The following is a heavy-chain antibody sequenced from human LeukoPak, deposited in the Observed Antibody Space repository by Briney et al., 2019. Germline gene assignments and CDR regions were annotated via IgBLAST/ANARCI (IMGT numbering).Heavy chain of an antibody. CDR2: ISYDGSNK. Sequence: PGGSLRLSCAASGFTFSNHNMDWVRQAPGKGLDWVAVISYDGSNKYYADSVKGRFSISRDKSKNTLYLQMNSLTPEDTAVYYCARQREIAAAGTLGYWGQGSLVTVSS. CDR3: ARQREIAAAGTLGY. CDR1: GFTFSNHN. D-gene: IGHD6-13*01. J-gene: IGHJ4*02. V-gene: IGHV3-30*03.